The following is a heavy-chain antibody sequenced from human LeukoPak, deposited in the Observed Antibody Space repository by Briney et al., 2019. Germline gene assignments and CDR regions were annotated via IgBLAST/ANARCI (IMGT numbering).Heavy chain of an antibody. Sequence: SETLSLTCTVSGGSINSYHWSWVRQPPRKGLEYIGYILTSGSTNYNPSLKSRVTISVDTSKNQFSLKLSSVTAADTAVYYCSGPYYSCGYYYFDYWGQGTLVTVSS. CDR2: ILTSGST. D-gene: IGHD3-22*01. CDR3: SGPYYSCGYYYFDY. V-gene: IGHV4-4*08. J-gene: IGHJ4*02. CDR1: GGSINSYH.